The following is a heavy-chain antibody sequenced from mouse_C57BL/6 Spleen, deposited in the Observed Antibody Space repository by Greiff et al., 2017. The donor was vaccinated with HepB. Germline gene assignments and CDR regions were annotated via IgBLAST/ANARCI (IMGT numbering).Heavy chain of an antibody. D-gene: IGHD2-4*01. CDR1: GYAFSSSW. V-gene: IGHV1-82*01. CDR2: IYPGDGDT. Sequence: VQLQQSGPELVKPGASVKISCKASGYAFSSSWMNWVKQRPGKGLEWIGRIYPGDGDTNYNGKFKGKATLTADKSSSTAYMQLSSLTSEDSAVYFCARWDDCAFDYWGQGTTLTVSS. CDR3: ARWDDCAFDY. J-gene: IGHJ2*01.